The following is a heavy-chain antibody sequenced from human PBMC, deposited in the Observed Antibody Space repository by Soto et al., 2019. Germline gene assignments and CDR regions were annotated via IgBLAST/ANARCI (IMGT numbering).Heavy chain of an antibody. Sequence: QVQLVQSGAEVKKPGSSVKVCCKASGGTFSSYAISWVRQAPGQGLEWMGGIIPIFGTANYAQKFQGRVTITADESTSSAYMELSSLRSEDTAVYYCVGLGYCISTSCYRSFDYWGQGTLVTVSS. CDR1: GGTFSSYA. D-gene: IGHD2-2*01. V-gene: IGHV1-69*12. CDR2: IIPIFGTA. J-gene: IGHJ4*02. CDR3: VGLGYCISTSCYRSFDY.